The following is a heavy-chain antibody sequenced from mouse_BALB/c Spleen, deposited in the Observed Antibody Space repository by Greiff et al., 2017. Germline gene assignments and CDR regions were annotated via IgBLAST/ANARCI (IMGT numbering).Heavy chain of an antibody. CDR3: ARNRDGYPSY. V-gene: IGHV2-4-1*01. J-gene: IGHJ3*01. Sequence: VQLVESGPGLVQPSQSLSITCTVSGFSLTSYGVHWVRQSPGKGLEWLGVIWSGGSTDYNAAFISRLSISKDNSKSQVFFKMNSLQADDTAIYYCARNRDGYPSYWGQGTLVTVSA. D-gene: IGHD2-3*01. CDR2: IWSGGST. CDR1: GFSLTSYG.